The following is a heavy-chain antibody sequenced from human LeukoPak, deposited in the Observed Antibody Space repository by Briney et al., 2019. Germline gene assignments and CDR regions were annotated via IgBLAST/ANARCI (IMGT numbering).Heavy chain of an antibody. Sequence: ASVKVSCKASGYTFTSYGISWVRQAPGQGLEWMGWISAYNGNTNYAQKLQGRVTMTTDTSTSTAYMELRSLRSDDTAAYYCARGYSSSWEYYYYYMDVWGKGTTVTVSS. CDR2: ISAYNGNT. CDR3: ARGYSSSWEYYYYYMDV. J-gene: IGHJ6*03. CDR1: GYTFTSYG. V-gene: IGHV1-18*01. D-gene: IGHD6-13*01.